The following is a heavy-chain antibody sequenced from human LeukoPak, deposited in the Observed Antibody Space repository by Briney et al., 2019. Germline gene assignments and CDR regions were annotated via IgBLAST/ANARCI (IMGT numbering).Heavy chain of an antibody. D-gene: IGHD3-10*01. V-gene: IGHV4-61*10. CDR1: GGSISSWSYY. CDR2: IYYSGST. J-gene: IGHJ4*02. CDR3: AKDRGTMVRGLFDY. Sequence: PSETLSLTCTVSGGSISSWSYYWSWTRQPAGKGLEWNGYIYYSGSTNYNPSLKSRVTISVDTSKNQFSLRLNSVTAADTAVYYCAKDRGTMVRGLFDYWGQGTLVTVSS.